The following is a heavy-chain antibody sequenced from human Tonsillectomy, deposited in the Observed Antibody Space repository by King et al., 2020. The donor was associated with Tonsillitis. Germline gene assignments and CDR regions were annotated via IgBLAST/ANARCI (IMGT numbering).Heavy chain of an antibody. D-gene: IGHD1-1*01. V-gene: IGHV3-21*01. J-gene: IGHJ3*02. CDR3: ARDLEVRSIGCFDI. CDR1: GFTFTTYS. Sequence: VQLVESGGGLVQPGGSLRLSCAASGFTFTTYSMNWVRQAPGKGLEWVSSISSGSSYIYYADSVKGRFTISRDNAKNSLYLQMNSLRAEDTAVYYCARDLEVRSIGCFDIWGQGTMVTVSS. CDR2: ISSGSSYI.